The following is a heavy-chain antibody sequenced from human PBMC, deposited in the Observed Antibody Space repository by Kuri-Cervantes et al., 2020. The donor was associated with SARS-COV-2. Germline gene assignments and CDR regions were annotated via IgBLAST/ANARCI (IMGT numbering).Heavy chain of an antibody. V-gene: IGHV1-3*01. CDR2: INAGNGNT. J-gene: IGHJ4*02. CDR3: ARHFRHRQHFDY. CDR1: GYTFTSYA. D-gene: IGHD3-3*02. Sequence: ASVKVSCKASGYTFTSYAMHWVRQAPGQRLEWMGWINAGNGNTKYSQKFQGRVTITRDTSASTAYMELSSLRSEDTAVYYCARHFRHRQHFDYWGQGTLVTVSS.